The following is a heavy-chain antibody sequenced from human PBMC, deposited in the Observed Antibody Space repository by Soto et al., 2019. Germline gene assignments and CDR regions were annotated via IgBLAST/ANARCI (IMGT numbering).Heavy chain of an antibody. CDR3: ARVAVTTSYYGMDV. CDR1: GGSISSGDYY. J-gene: IGHJ6*02. V-gene: IGHV4-30-4*01. Sequence: SETLSLTCTVSGGSISSGDYYWSWIRQPPGKGLEWIGYIYYSGSTYYNPSLKSRVTISVDTSKNQFSLKLSSVTAADTAVYYCARVAVTTSYYGMDVWGQGNTVTVSS. CDR2: IYYSGST. D-gene: IGHD4-4*01.